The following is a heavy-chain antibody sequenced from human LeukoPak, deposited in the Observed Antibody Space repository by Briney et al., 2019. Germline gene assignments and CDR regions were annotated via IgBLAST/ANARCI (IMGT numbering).Heavy chain of an antibody. V-gene: IGHV5-51*01. Sequence: PGESLKISCKGSGYSFTSYWIGWVRQMPGKGLEWMGIIYPGDSDTRYSPSFQGQVTISADKSISTAYLQWSSLKASDTAMYYCARPYYVSASSLGWFDPWGPGTLVTVSS. CDR2: IYPGDSDT. CDR1: GYSFTSYW. D-gene: IGHD3-10*01. CDR3: ARPYYVSASSLGWFDP. J-gene: IGHJ5*02.